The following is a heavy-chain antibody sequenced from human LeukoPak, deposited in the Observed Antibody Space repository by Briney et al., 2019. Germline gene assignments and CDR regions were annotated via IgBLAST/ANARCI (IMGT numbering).Heavy chain of an antibody. D-gene: IGHD6-13*01. CDR3: ARRLGTSSWLDY. V-gene: IGHV4-59*08. CDR1: GGSMSTYY. Sequence: SETLSLTCTVSGGSMSTYYWSWIRQPPGKGLEWIGYIYYSGDTNYNPSLKSRVTISVDMSKNQFSLKLSSVTAADTAVYYCARRLGTSSWLDYWGQGTLVTVSS. CDR2: IYYSGDT. J-gene: IGHJ4*02.